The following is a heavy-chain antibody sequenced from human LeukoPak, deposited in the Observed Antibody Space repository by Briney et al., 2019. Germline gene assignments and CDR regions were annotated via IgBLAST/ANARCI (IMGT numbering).Heavy chain of an antibody. D-gene: IGHD5-18*01. V-gene: IGHV3-23*01. CDR1: GFTFSSYA. Sequence: LPGGSLRLSCAASGFTFSSYAMSWVRQAPGKGLEWVSAISGSGGSTYYADSVKGRFTISRDNSKNTLYLQMNSLRAEDTAVYYCAKDRIQLWQLEDYYFDYWGQGTLVTVSS. CDR3: AKDRIQLWQLEDYYFDY. J-gene: IGHJ4*02. CDR2: ISGSGGST.